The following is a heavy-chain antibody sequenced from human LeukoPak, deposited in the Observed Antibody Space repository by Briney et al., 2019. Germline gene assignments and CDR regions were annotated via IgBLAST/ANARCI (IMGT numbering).Heavy chain of an antibody. V-gene: IGHV3-30*04. J-gene: IGHJ4*02. Sequence: GGSLRLSCAASGFTFSSYAMHWVRQAPGKGLEWVAVISYDGTNKYYADSVMGRFTISRDNFKNTLYLQMNSLRAEDTAVYYCARTPYNWNYGGYLDYWGQGTLVTVSS. CDR3: ARTPYNWNYGGYLDY. D-gene: IGHD1-7*01. CDR1: GFTFSSYA. CDR2: ISYDGTNK.